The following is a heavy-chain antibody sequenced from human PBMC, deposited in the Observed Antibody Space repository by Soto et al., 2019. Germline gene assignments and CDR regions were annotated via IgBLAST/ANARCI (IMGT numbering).Heavy chain of an antibody. CDR1: GFTFDDYT. D-gene: IGHD3-22*01. V-gene: IGHV3-74*01. J-gene: IGHJ5*02. Sequence: GGSLRLSCAASGFTFDDYTMHWVRQAPGKGLMWVSRISNDGSSTTYADSVKGRFTISRDNARNTLYLQMNSLRADDTAVYFCVRDQDSRGYSVFNLWGQGAQVTVSS. CDR2: ISNDGSST. CDR3: VRDQDSRGYSVFNL.